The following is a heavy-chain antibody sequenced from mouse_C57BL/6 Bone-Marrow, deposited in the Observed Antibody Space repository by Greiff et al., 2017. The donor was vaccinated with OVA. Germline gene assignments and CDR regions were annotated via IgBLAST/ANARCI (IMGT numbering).Heavy chain of an antibody. Sequence: DVMLVESGPGLAKPSQTLSLTCSVTGYSITSDYWNWIRKFPGNKLEYMGYISYSGSTYYNPSLKSRLSITRDTSKNQYYLQLNSVTTEDTATYYCARWAGSSYWYVDVWGTGTTVTVSS. CDR3: ARWAGSSYWYVDV. J-gene: IGHJ1*03. D-gene: IGHD1-1*01. CDR2: ISYSGST. CDR1: GYSITSDY. V-gene: IGHV3-8*01.